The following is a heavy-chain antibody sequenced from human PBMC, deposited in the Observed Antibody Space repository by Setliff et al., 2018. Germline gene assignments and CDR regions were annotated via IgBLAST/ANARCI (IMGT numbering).Heavy chain of an antibody. V-gene: IGHV4-39*07. CDR1: GGSISSSSYY. CDR3: ARDPLGEIAVAGHDAFDI. D-gene: IGHD6-19*01. CDR2: IYYSGST. J-gene: IGHJ3*02. Sequence: SETLSLTCTVSGGSISSSSYYWGWIRQPPGKGLEWIGSIYYSGSTYYNPSLKSRVTISVDTSKNQFSLKLSSVTAADTAVYYCARDPLGEIAVAGHDAFDIWGQGTMVTGSS.